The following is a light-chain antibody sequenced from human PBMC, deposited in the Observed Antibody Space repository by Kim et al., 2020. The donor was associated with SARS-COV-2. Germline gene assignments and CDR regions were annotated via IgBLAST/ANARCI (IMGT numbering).Light chain of an antibody. CDR3: SSYTSNSTYV. Sequence: GQTITISCTGTGSDVGHYNYVSWYQQHPGKAPKLMIYDVSKRPAGASDRFSGSKSDNAASLTISGLQAEDEADYYCSSYTSNSTYVFGTGTKVTVL. CDR1: GSDVGHYNY. J-gene: IGLJ1*01. CDR2: DVS. V-gene: IGLV2-14*03.